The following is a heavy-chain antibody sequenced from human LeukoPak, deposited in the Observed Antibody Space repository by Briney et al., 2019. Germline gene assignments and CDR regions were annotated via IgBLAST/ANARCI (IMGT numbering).Heavy chain of an antibody. J-gene: IGHJ3*02. CDR2: IYYSGST. CDR3: AREGGGNKGDAFDI. V-gene: IGHV4-59*01. D-gene: IGHD4-23*01. Sequence: SETLSLTCTVSGGSISSYYWSWIRQPPGKGVEWIGYIYYSGSTNYNPPLKSRVTISVDTSKTQFSLKLSSVTAADTAVYYCAREGGGNKGDAFDIWGQGTMVTVSS. CDR1: GGSISSYY.